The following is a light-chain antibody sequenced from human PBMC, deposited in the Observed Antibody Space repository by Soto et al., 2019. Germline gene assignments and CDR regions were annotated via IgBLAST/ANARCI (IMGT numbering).Light chain of an antibody. CDR1: QDISNY. CDR2: DAS. J-gene: IGKJ4*01. Sequence: DIQMTQSPSSLSASVGDRVTMTCQASQDISNYLNWYQQKPGKAPKLLIYDASNLETGVPSRFSGSGSGTDFTFTISSMQNEDIATYYCKPYDNLTLTVGGGTKGDIK. V-gene: IGKV1-33*01. CDR3: KPYDNLTLT.